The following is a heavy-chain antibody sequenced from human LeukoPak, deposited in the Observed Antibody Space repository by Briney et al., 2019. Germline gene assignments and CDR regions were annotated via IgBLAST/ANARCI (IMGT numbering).Heavy chain of an antibody. CDR2: ISGSGGST. D-gene: IGHD3-10*01. CDR3: AKDHFGSGSYYNANPYYFDY. V-gene: IGHV3-23*01. J-gene: IGHJ4*02. Sequence: GGSLRLSCAASGFTFSSYAMSWVRQAPGKGLEWVLGISGSGGSTYNADSVKGRFTISRDNSENTLHLQMNTLRAEDTAVYYCAKDHFGSGSYYNANPYYFDYWGQGTLVTVSS. CDR1: GFTFSSYA.